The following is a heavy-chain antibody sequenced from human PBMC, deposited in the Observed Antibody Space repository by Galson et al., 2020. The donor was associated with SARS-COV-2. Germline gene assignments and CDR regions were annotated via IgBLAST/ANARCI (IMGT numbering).Heavy chain of an antibody. J-gene: IGHJ2*01. CDR3: ARTDGYSSSWYWYFDL. Sequence: ASVKVSCKASGYTFTSYGISWVRQAPGQGLEWMGWISAYNGNTNYAQKLQGRVTMTTDTSTSTAYMELRSPRSDDTAVYYCARTDGYSSSWYWYFDLWGRGTLVTVSS. CDR1: GYTFTSYG. V-gene: IGHV1-18*04. CDR2: ISAYNGNT. D-gene: IGHD6-13*01.